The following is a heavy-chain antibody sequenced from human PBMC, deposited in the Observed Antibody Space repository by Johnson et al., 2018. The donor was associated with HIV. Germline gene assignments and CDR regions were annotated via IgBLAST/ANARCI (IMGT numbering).Heavy chain of an antibody. J-gene: IGHJ3*02. CDR3: AKEGAYYYDSSGLNDAFDI. V-gene: IGHV3-7*03. CDR2: IKQDGSEK. CDR1: GFTFSKPW. Sequence: VQLVESGGGLIQPGGSLRLSCAGSGFTFSKPWLTWVRHAPGKGLEWVANIKQDGSEKYYVDSVKGRFTISRDNAKNSLYLQMNSLRAEDTALYYCAKEGAYYYDSSGLNDAFDIWGQGTMVTVSS. D-gene: IGHD3-22*01.